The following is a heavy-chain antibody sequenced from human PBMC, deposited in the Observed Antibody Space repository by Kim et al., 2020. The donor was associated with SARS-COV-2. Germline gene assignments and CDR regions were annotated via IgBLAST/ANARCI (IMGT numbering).Heavy chain of an antibody. CDR1: GGSISSYY. CDR2: IYYSGST. CDR3: ARVSVHGRTYYYYYGMDV. D-gene: IGHD2-15*01. J-gene: IGHJ6*02. V-gene: IGHV4-59*13. Sequence: SETLSLTCTVSGGSISSYYWSWIRQPPGKGLEWIGYIYYSGSTNYNPSLKSRVTISVDTSKNQFSLKLSSVTAADTAVYYCARVSVHGRTYYYYYGMDVWGQGTTVTVSS.